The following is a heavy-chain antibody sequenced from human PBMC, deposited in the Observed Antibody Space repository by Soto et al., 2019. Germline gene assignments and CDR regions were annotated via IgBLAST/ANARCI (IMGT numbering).Heavy chain of an antibody. D-gene: IGHD3-22*01. V-gene: IGHV1-46*01. CDR1: GYTFTSYY. Sequence: GASVKVSCKASGYTFTSYYMHWVRQAPGQGLEWMGIINPSGGSTSYAQKFQGRVTMTRDTSTSTVYMELSSLRSEDTAGYYCAREVSSSGYYYYYYGMDVWGQGTTVTVSS. J-gene: IGHJ6*02. CDR2: INPSGGST. CDR3: AREVSSSGYYYYYYGMDV.